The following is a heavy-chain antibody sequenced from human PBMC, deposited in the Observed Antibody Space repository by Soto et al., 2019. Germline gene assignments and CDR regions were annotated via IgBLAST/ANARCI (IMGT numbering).Heavy chain of an antibody. CDR1: GFTFSSYW. CDR2: IKQDGSEK. Sequence: EVQLVESGGGLVQPGGSLRLSCAASGFTFSSYWMSWVRQAPGKGLEWVANIKQDGSEKYYVDSVKGRFTISRDNAKNSLYLQMNSLRAEDTAVYYCARDRGGSYYLLSAFDIWGQGTMVTVSS. D-gene: IGHD1-26*01. J-gene: IGHJ3*02. CDR3: ARDRGGSYYLLSAFDI. V-gene: IGHV3-7*03.